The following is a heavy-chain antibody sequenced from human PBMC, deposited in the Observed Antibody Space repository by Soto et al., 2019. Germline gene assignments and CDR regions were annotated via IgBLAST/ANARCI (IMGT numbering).Heavy chain of an antibody. V-gene: IGHV3-66*04. Sequence: EVQLVESGGGLVQPGGSLRLSCAASGVTVSSNYMSWVRQAPGKGLEWVSVIYSGGSTYYADSVKGRFTISRDNSKNTMYVQMNSLRAEDTGVYYCAIHVYSDGGGYFDYWGQGTLATVSS. J-gene: IGHJ4*02. CDR3: AIHVYSDGGGYFDY. D-gene: IGHD5-18*01. CDR2: IYSGGST. CDR1: GVTVSSNY.